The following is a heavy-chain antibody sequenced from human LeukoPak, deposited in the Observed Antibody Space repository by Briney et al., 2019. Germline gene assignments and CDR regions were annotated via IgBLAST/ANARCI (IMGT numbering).Heavy chain of an antibody. V-gene: IGHV3-23*01. CDR2: ISGSGGST. J-gene: IGHJ4*02. D-gene: IGHD3-9*01. CDR1: VFTFSSYA. Sequence: GALRLSCAASVFTFSSYAMIWVRQAPGKGLEWVSAISGSGGSTYYADSVKGRSTISRDNSKNTLYLQMNSLRAEDTAVYYCAKAILTGYYRGYFDYWGQGTLVTVSS. CDR3: AKAILTGYYRGYFDY.